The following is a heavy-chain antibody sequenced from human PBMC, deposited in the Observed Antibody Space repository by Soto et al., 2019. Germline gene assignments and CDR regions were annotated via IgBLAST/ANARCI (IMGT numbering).Heavy chain of an antibody. D-gene: IGHD3-9*01. CDR2: IKQDGGEK. J-gene: IGHJ6*03. CDR3: ARSLTIHYYSYYMDV. CDR1: GFTFSSYW. V-gene: IGHV3-7*01. Sequence: EVQLVESGGGLVQPGGSLRLSCAASGFTFSSYWMSWVRQAPGKGLEWVANIKQDGGEKYYVDSVKGRFTISRDNAKNSLYVQMTSLRALDTAVYYCARSLTIHYYSYYMDVWGKGTTVTVSS.